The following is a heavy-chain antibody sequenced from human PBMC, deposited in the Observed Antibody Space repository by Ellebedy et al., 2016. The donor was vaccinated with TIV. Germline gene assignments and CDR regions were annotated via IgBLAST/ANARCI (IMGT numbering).Heavy chain of an antibody. CDR1: GFTFSDYV. CDR3: TKRADNWGFFDY. D-gene: IGHD1-1*01. V-gene: IGHV3-23*01. Sequence: PGGSLRLSCAASGFTFSDYVLDWVRQVPGNGLEWVSAVSECYGRTFYADSVKGRFTISRDKSKNTLFLQMDSLTAGETPVYYCTKRADNWGFFDYWGQGTLVTVSS. CDR2: VSECYGRT. J-gene: IGHJ4*02.